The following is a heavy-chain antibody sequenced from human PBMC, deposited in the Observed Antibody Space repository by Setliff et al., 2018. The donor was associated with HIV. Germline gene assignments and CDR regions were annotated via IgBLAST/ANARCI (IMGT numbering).Heavy chain of an antibody. D-gene: IGHD2-15*01. Sequence: ASVKVSCKASGYAFNSYTLNWVRQATGRGLEWMGWINPNSDNTAYAQKFQGRLTMTRNTSTGAVYMELSSLRSEDTAVYYCASIGRTPYYYYYMDVWGKGTTVTVSS. CDR3: ASIGRTPYYYYYMDV. CDR2: INPNSDNT. CDR1: GYAFNSYT. V-gene: IGHV1-8*01. J-gene: IGHJ6*03.